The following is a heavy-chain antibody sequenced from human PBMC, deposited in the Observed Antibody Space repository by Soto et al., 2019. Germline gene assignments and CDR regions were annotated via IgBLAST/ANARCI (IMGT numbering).Heavy chain of an antibody. CDR2: IIPLFRTP. V-gene: IGHV1-69*12. Sequence: QVQQVQSGAEMKEPGSSVKVSCKTSGGTFSSSAISWLRQAPGQGLEWMGGIIPLFRTPDYAQKFQGRVTIAADESTSTAYMELSSLTSEDTAVYYCARDNDRLQLGGNYYYILDVWGQGTTITVSS. D-gene: IGHD4-4*01. CDR3: ARDNDRLQLGGNYYYILDV. CDR1: GGTFSSSA. J-gene: IGHJ6*02.